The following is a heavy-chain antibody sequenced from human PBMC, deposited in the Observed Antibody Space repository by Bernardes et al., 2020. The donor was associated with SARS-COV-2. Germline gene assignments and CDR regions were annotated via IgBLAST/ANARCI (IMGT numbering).Heavy chain of an antibody. V-gene: IGHV1-24*01. CDR1: GYIFTELS. Sequence: ASVKVSCKVSGYIFTELSIHWVRQAPGKGLEWMGGFDREEDETSFAQEFQGRVTMTEDTSTDTAYMELRSLRSEDTAVYYCATEVSRLLRSYYYYGLDVWGQGTTVTVSS. CDR3: ATEVSRLLRSYYYYGLDV. CDR2: FDREEDET. D-gene: IGHD2-15*01. J-gene: IGHJ6*02.